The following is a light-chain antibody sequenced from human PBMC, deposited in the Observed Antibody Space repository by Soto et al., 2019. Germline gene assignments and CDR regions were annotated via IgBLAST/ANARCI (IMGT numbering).Light chain of an antibody. CDR2: WAS. CDR3: HQYYATPFT. V-gene: IGKV4-1*01. J-gene: IGKJ5*01. CDR1: QSILYSSKNNNH. Sequence: DIVMTQSPDSLAVSLGERATINCKSSQSILYSSKNNNHLAWFQQKPGQPPKLLIYWASTRESGVPDRFSGSGSGTDFTLTISSLQAEDVAVYYCHQYYATPFTFGQGTRLEIK.